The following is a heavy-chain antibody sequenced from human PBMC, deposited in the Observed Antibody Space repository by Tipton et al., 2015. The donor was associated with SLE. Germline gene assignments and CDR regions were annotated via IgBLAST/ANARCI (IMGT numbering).Heavy chain of an antibody. V-gene: IGHV4-59*01. CDR1: GDSITGYY. D-gene: IGHD4-23*01. J-gene: IGHJ4*02. Sequence: TLSLTCTVSGDSITGYYWSWIRQPPGKGLEWIGYIFYNGGPNYNPSLKSRVTISVDMSENQFSLNLTSVTAADTAVYYCARGVGTHPEDYWGQGALVTVSS. CDR3: ARGVGTHPEDY. CDR2: IFYNGGP.